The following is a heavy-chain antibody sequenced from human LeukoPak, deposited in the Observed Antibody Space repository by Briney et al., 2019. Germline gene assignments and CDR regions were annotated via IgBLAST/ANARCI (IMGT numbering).Heavy chain of an antibody. V-gene: IGHV3-48*03. D-gene: IGHD6-25*01. CDR2: ISSSGSTK. Sequence: PGGSLRLSCAASGFTFSSYEMNWVRQAPGKGLEWVSYISSSGSTKHYADSVKGRFTISRDNSKNTLYLQMNSLRAEDTAVYYRAKDLVRTAIDYWGQGTLVTVSS. J-gene: IGHJ4*02. CDR1: GFTFSSYE. CDR3: AKDLVRTAIDY.